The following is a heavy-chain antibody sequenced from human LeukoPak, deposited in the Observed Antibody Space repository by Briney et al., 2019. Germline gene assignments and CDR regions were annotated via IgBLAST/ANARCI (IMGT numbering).Heavy chain of an antibody. D-gene: IGHD2-2*01. Sequence: GGSLRLSCAASGFTFSSYGMHWVRQAPGKGLEGVAFIRYDGSNKYYADSVKGRFTISRDNSKNTLYLQMNSLRAEDTAVYYCAKGLVVPAAMGNYYYMDVWGKGTTVTVSS. V-gene: IGHV3-30*02. J-gene: IGHJ6*03. CDR3: AKGLVVPAAMGNYYYMDV. CDR2: IRYDGSNK. CDR1: GFTFSSYG.